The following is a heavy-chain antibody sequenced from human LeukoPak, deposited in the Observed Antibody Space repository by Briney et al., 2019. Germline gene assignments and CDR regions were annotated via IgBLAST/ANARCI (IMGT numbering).Heavy chain of an antibody. CDR1: GFTFSSYA. J-gene: IGHJ5*02. CDR3: AKIKVSGYSYGYRRNWFDP. CDR2: ISGSGGST. Sequence: GGSPRLSCAASGFTFSSYAMSWVRQAPGKGLEWVSAISGSGGSTYYADSVKGRFTISRDNSKNTLYLQMNSLRAEDTAVYYCAKIKVSGYSYGYRRNWFDPWGQGTLVTVSS. V-gene: IGHV3-23*01. D-gene: IGHD5-18*01.